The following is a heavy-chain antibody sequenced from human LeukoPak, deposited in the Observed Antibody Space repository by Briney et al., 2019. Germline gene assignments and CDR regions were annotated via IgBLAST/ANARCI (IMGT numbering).Heavy chain of an antibody. CDR3: ARARFLEWLLGAFDI. CDR2: IYTSGST. Sequence: PSETLSLTCTVSGGSISSGSYYWSWIRQPAGKGLEWIGRIYTSGSTNYNPSLKSRVTISVDTSKNQFSLKLSSVTAADTAVYYCARARFLEWLLGAFDIWGQGTMVTVSS. J-gene: IGHJ3*02. D-gene: IGHD3-3*01. V-gene: IGHV4-61*02. CDR1: GGSISSGSYY.